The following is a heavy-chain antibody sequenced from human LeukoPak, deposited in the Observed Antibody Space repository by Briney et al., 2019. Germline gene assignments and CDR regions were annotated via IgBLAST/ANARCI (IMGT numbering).Heavy chain of an antibody. CDR2: INHSGST. D-gene: IGHD3-10*01. CDR3: ARQIAYYYGSGRRNFDY. CDR1: GGSISSSIYY. V-gene: IGHV4-39*01. Sequence: SETLSLTCTVSGGSISSSIYYWGWIRQSPGKGLEWIGEINHSGSTNYNPSLKSRVTISVDTSKNQFSLKLSSVTAADTAVYYCARQIAYYYGSGRRNFDYWGQGTLVTVSS. J-gene: IGHJ4*02.